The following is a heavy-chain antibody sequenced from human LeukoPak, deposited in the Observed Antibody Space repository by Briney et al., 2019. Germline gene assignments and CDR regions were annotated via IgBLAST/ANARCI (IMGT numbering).Heavy chain of an antibody. J-gene: IGHJ4*02. CDR3: ARTSWIFGGSFVY. V-gene: IGHV3-48*03. Sequence: GGSLRLSCAASGFTFSSFAMHWVRQAPGKGLEWVSYISSSGSTIYYADSVKGRFTISRDNAKNSLYLQMNSLRAEDTAVYYCARTSWIFGGSFVYWGQGTLVTVSS. CDR1: GFTFSSFA. D-gene: IGHD2-15*01. CDR2: ISSSGSTI.